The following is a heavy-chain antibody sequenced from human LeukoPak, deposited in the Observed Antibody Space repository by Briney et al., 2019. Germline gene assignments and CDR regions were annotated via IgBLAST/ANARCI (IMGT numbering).Heavy chain of an antibody. D-gene: IGHD6-19*01. J-gene: IGHJ4*02. CDR2: ISSSGSTI. CDR1: AFTFSSSE. Sequence: GGSLRLSCAASAFTFSSSEMNWVRQAPGKGLEWVSYISSSGSTIYYADSVKGRFTISRDNAKNSLYLQMNSLRAEDTAVYYCARGGSGWSPGDYWGQGTLVTVSS. V-gene: IGHV3-48*03. CDR3: ARGGSGWSPGDY.